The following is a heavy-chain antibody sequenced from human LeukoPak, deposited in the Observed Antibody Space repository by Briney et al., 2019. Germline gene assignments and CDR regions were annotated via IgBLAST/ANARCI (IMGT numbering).Heavy chain of an antibody. CDR1: GYTFTSYD. CDR2: MNPNSGNT. Sequence: ASVKVSCKASGYTFTSYDINWVRQAPGQGLEWMGWMNPNSGNTDYAQKFQGRVTITRNTSISTAYMELSSLRSKDTAVYYCARDGIRATVTTVPYWYFDLWGRGTLVTVSS. CDR3: ARDGIRATVTTVPYWYFDL. J-gene: IGHJ2*01. V-gene: IGHV1-8*03. D-gene: IGHD4-17*01.